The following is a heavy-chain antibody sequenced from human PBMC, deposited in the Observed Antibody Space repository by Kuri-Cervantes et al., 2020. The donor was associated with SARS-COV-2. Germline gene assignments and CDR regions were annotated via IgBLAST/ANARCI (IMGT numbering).Heavy chain of an antibody. CDR1: GFTFSSSW. V-gene: IGHV3-52*01. CDR3: ARDLDYSNDNWFDP. Sequence: GGSLRLSCAASGFTFSSSWMHWVCQAPEKGLEWVADIKCDGSEKYYVDSVKGRLTISRDNAKNSLYLQVNSLRAEDTALYYCARDLDYSNDNWFDPWGQGTLVTVSS. CDR2: IKCDGSEK. D-gene: IGHD4-11*01. J-gene: IGHJ5*02.